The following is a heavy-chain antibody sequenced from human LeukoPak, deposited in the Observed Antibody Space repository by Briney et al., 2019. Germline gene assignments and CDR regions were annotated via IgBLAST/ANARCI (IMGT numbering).Heavy chain of an antibody. CDR2: ISWNSGSI. CDR3: AKDYSSRGWLQLFHYYYYMDV. D-gene: IGHD5-24*01. CDR1: GFTFDDYA. V-gene: IGHV3-9*01. J-gene: IGHJ6*03. Sequence: GGSLRLSCAASGFTFDDYAMYWVRQAPGKGLEWVSGISWNSGSIGYADSVKGRFTISRDNAKNSLYLQMNSLRAEDTALYYCAKDYSSRGWLQLFHYYYYMDVWGKGTTVTISS.